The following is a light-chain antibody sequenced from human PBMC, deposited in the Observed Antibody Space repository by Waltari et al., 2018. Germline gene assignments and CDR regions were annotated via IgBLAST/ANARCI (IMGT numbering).Light chain of an antibody. CDR2: STN. J-gene: IGLJ3*02. V-gene: IGLV8-61*01. Sequence: QTVVTQEPSFSVSPGGTVTLNCGLSSGSVPSNYYTSWYQQTPGQAPRPLNYSTNTRSSGVPDRFSGSILGNKAVLTITGAQAHDEADYHCVLYMGGGVLFGGGTKLTVL. CDR1: SGSVPSNYY. CDR3: VLYMGGGVL.